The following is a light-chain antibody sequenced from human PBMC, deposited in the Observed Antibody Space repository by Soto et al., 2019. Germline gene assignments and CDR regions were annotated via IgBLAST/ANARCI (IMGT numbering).Light chain of an antibody. CDR3: HQYVSSWT. Sequence: IVLTHSPGTLSLSPGERVTLSCRASQTVRNNYLAWYQQKSGQAPRLLIYGASSRATGIPDRFSGSASGTDFTLTISRLEPEDFAVYYCHQYVSSWTFGQGTKVDI. CDR1: QTVRNNY. J-gene: IGKJ1*01. V-gene: IGKV3-20*01. CDR2: GAS.